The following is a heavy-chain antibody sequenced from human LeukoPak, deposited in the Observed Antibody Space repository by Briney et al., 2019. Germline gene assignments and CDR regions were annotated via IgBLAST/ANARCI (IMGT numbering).Heavy chain of an antibody. CDR2: IYPDGRT. CDR3: ARTNPVYGDYDY. V-gene: IGHV3-53*01. D-gene: IGHD4-17*01. CDR1: GFTFTDNY. J-gene: IGHJ4*02. Sequence: GGSLRLSCAVSGFTFTDNYMSWVRQAPGKGLQWVSVIYPDGRTYYADSVKGRFTISKDISRNTLLLQMNSLRPDDTAVHYCARTNPVYGDYDYWGQGTLVTVSS.